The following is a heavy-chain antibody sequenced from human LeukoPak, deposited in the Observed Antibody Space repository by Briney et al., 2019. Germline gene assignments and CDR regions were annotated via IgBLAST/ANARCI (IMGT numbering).Heavy chain of an antibody. V-gene: IGHV4-61*02. J-gene: IGHJ4*02. D-gene: IGHD2-8*01. Sequence: SETLSLTCTVSGGSISSGSYYWSWIRQPAGKGLEWIVRIYTSGSTNYNPSLKSRVTISVDTSKNQFSLKLSSVTAADTAVYYCASKYCTNGVCYKDYWGQGTLVTVSS. CDR1: GGSISSGSYY. CDR2: IYTSGST. CDR3: ASKYCTNGVCYKDY.